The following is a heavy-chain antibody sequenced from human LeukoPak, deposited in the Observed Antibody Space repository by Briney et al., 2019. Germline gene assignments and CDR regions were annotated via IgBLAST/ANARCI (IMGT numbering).Heavy chain of an antibody. CDR2: IYHSGST. J-gene: IGHJ6*02. CDR3: ARGVPAAYYYYYGMDV. V-gene: IGHV4-30-2*01. Sequence: SETLSLTCAVSGGSISSGGYSWSWIRQPPGKGLVWIGYIYHSGSTYYNPSLKSRVTISVDRSKNQFSLKLSSVTAADTAVYYCARGVPAAYYYYYGMDVWGQGTTVTVSS. D-gene: IGHD2-2*01. CDR1: GGSISSGGYS.